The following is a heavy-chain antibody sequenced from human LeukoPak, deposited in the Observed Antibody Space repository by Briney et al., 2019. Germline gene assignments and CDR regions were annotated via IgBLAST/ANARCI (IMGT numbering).Heavy chain of an antibody. CDR3: ARDPLIAVAGYIFDY. J-gene: IGHJ4*02. D-gene: IGHD6-19*01. Sequence: ASVKVSCKASGYTFTGYYMHWVRQAPGQGLEWMGWINPNSGGTNYAQKFQGRVTMTRDMSTSTVYMDLSSLRSEGTAVYYCARDPLIAVAGYIFDYWGQGTLVTVSS. CDR1: GYTFTGYY. CDR2: INPNSGGT. V-gene: IGHV1-2*02.